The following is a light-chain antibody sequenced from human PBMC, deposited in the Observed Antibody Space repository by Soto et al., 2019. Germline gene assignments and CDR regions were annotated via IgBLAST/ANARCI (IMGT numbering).Light chain of an antibody. J-gene: IGKJ3*01. Sequence: IQLTQSPSSLSASVGDRVTITCRASQDIAIYLAWYQQKPGKAPGLLIYAASTLQSGVPSRFSASGSGTDFTLTISSLQPEDFATYYCQQDLRPPLTFGPGTKVDIK. CDR2: AAS. CDR3: QQDLRPPLT. CDR1: QDIAIY. V-gene: IGKV1-39*01.